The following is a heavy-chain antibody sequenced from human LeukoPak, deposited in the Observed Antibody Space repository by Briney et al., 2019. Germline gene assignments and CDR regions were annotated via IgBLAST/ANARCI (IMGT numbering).Heavy chain of an antibody. V-gene: IGHV3-23*01. CDR3: AKGTVYYDSSGYYPFDY. Sequence: PGGSLRLSCAASGFTFSGYAMSWVRQAPGKGLEWVSAISGSGGSTYYADSVKGRFTISRDNSKNTLYLQMNSLRAEDTAVYYCAKGTVYYDSSGYYPFDYWGQGTLVTVSS. J-gene: IGHJ4*02. CDR2: ISGSGGST. D-gene: IGHD3-22*01. CDR1: GFTFSGYA.